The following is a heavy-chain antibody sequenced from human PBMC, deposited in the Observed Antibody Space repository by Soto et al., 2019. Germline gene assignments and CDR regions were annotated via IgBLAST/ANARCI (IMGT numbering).Heavy chain of an antibody. Sequence: EVQLLESGGGLVQPGGSLRLSCAGSGFTFINYAMNWVRQVPGKGLEWVSSISGGGDAAFFPDSVRGRFTISRDNSKNTVTLQMNSLGVADTAVYYCARKILGSTSRPNYWYFDVWGRGTLVTVSS. D-gene: IGHD3-16*01. V-gene: IGHV3-23*01. CDR3: ARKILGSTSRPNYWYFDV. J-gene: IGHJ2*01. CDR2: ISGGGDAA. CDR1: GFTFINYA.